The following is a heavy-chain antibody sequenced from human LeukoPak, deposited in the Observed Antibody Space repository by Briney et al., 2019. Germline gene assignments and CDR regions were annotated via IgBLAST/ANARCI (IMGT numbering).Heavy chain of an antibody. CDR1: GVSLSSHG. CDR2: TWSDGRSE. J-gene: IGHJ4*02. V-gene: IGHV3-33*01. CDR3: ARDRGNDYFDS. Sequence: KPGGSLRLSCVVSGVSLSSHGMHWVRQAPGKGLEWLTFTWSDGRSEYYADSVKDRFTVSRDNSKNTVYLQINSLRVEDTAVYYCARDRGNDYFDSWGQGTLVTVSS.